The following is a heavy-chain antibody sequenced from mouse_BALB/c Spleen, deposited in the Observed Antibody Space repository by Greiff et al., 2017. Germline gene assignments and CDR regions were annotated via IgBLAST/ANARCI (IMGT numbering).Heavy chain of an antibody. CDR2: ISSGSSTI. V-gene: IGHV5-17*02. CDR1: GFTFSSFG. Sequence: EVKLVESGGGLVQPGGSRKLSCAASGFTFSSFGMHWVRQAPEKGLEWVAYISSGSSTIYYADTVKGRFTISRDNHKNTLFLQMTSLRSEDTAMYYCAREWTYAMDYWGQGTSVTVSS. J-gene: IGHJ4*01. D-gene: IGHD1-3*01. CDR3: AREWTYAMDY.